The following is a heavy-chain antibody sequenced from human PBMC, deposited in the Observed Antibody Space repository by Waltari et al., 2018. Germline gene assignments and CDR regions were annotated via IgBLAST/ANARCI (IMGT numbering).Heavy chain of an antibody. CDR2: IYTSGST. D-gene: IGHD5-18*01. J-gene: IGHJ6*02. CDR3: ARGPSMVTFDYYYYYGMDV. CDR1: GGSISSGSYY. Sequence: QVQLQESGPGLVKPSQTLSLTCTVSGGSISSGSYYWSWIRQPAGKGLEWIGRIYTSGSTNYNPSLKSRVTRSVDTSKNQFSLKLSSVTAADTAVYYCARGPSMVTFDYYYYYGMDVWGQGTTVTVSS. V-gene: IGHV4-61*02.